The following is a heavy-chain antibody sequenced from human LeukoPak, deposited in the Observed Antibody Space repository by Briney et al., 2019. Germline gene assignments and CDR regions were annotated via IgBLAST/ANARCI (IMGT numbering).Heavy chain of an antibody. J-gene: IGHJ4*02. Sequence: GGSLRLSCAGSGFNFRNYGIDWVRQAPGKGLEWVAVIWYDGSEKYYTDSVKGRFTISRDNSNNMVYLQMNSLRAEDTAVYYCASRPGATGIFGPYDYWGQGTLLTVSS. CDR2: IWYDGSEK. D-gene: IGHD3-3*01. V-gene: IGHV3-33*01. CDR3: ASRPGATGIFGPYDY. CDR1: GFNFRNYG.